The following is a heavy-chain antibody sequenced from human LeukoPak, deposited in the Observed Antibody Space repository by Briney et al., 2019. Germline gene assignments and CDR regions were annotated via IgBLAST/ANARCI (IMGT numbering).Heavy chain of an antibody. CDR2: IYYSGST. CDR1: GGSISSYY. V-gene: IGHV4-59*08. D-gene: IGHD1-26*01. Sequence: PSETLSLTCTVSGGSISSYYWSWIRQPPGKGLEWIGYIYYSGSTNYNPSLKSRVTISVDTSKNQFSQKLSSVTAADTAVYYCARQVSGSYSPFDYWGQGTLVTVSS. CDR3: ARQVSGSYSPFDY. J-gene: IGHJ4*02.